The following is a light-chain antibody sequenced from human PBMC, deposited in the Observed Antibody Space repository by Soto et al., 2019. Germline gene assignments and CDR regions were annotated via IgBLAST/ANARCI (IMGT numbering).Light chain of an antibody. CDR1: TGAVTSGYY. Sequence: QAVVTQEPSLTVSPGGTVTLTCASSTGAVTSGYYPNWFQQKPGQAPRALIYSTSNTHSWTPARFSGSLLGGKAALTLSGGQPEDEAEYYCLLYYGGPLFGGGTKLTVL. J-gene: IGLJ2*01. CDR2: STS. CDR3: LLYYGGPL. V-gene: IGLV7-43*01.